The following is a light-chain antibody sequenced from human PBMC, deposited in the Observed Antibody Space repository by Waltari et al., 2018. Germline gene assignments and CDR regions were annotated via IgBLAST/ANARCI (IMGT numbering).Light chain of an antibody. CDR3: QQYYSTPHT. J-gene: IGKJ2*01. CDR1: PSVLYSSNNKNY. Sequence: DIVMTQSPDSLAVSLGGRATIYGKSSPSVLYSSNNKNYLVWYQQKPGQPPKLLIYWASTRESGVPDRFSGSGSGTDFTLTISSLQAEDVEVYYCQQYYSTPHTFGQGTKLEIK. V-gene: IGKV4-1*01. CDR2: WAS.